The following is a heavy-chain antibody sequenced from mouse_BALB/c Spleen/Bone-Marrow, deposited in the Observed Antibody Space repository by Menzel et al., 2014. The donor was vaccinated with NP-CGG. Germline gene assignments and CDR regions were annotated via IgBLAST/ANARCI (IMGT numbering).Heavy chain of an antibody. V-gene: IGHV3-6*02. J-gene: IGHJ1*01. D-gene: IGHD1-1*02. Sequence: EVQLQQSGPGLMKPSQSLSLTCSVTGFSITSGYYWNWIRQFPGHTLEWMGYITFDGSYDYNPSLKNRISITRDTSNSQFFLKLNSVTAEDTASYYCARALGSYVWYFDVWGAGTTVTVSS. CDR3: ARALGSYVWYFDV. CDR1: GFSITSGYY. CDR2: ITFDGSY.